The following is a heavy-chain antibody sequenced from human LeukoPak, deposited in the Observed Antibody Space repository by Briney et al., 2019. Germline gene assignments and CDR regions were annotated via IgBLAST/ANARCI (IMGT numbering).Heavy chain of an antibody. V-gene: IGHV1-8*01. J-gene: IGHJ5*02. CDR1: GYSFTSYD. CDR2: MNPNSGNT. D-gene: IGHD6-13*01. CDR3: ARGLIAAAGRGFDP. Sequence: ASVKVSCQASGYSFTSYDINWVRQATGQGLEWMGWMNPNSGNTGYAQKFQGRVTMTRNTSISTAYMELSSLRSEDTAVYYCARGLIAAAGRGFDPWGQGTLVTVSS.